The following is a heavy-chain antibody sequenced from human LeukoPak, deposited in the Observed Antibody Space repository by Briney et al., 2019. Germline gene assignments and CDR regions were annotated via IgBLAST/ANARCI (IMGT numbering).Heavy chain of an antibody. Sequence: GRSLRLSCAASGFTFSSYAMHWVRQAPGKGLEWVSAISTLDGSTYYADSVKGRFTISRDNSKNTLYLQMNSLRAEDTAIYYCAKGGWLEYWGQGTLVTVSS. V-gene: IGHV3-23*01. J-gene: IGHJ4*02. CDR1: GFTFSSYA. CDR3: AKGGWLEY. D-gene: IGHD6-19*01. CDR2: ISTLDGST.